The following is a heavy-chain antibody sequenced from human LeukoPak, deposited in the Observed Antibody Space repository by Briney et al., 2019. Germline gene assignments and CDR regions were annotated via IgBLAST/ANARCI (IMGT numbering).Heavy chain of an antibody. V-gene: IGHV4-38-2*01. CDR3: ARNVTAGYFDY. J-gene: IGHJ4*02. CDR2: IYHNWGI. D-gene: IGHD1-1*01. CDR1: GYPISSGYY. Sequence: PPETLSLTCAVSGYPISSGYYWGWIRQPPGKGLEWIATIYHNWGIYFNPSLKSRVTISLDTSKNQFSLKLTSVTAADTAMYYCARNVTAGYFDYWGQGILVTVSS.